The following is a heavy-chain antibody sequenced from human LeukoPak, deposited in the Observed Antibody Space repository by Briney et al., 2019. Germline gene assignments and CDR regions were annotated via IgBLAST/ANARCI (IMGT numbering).Heavy chain of an antibody. CDR1: GFTFSTYG. Sequence: GGSLRLSCAASGFTFSTYGMSWVRQAPGKGLEWVSAISGSGGSTYSADSVKGRFTISRDNSKNTLFLQMNSLRAEDTAIYYCEKAGHPSWGQGTLVTVSS. J-gene: IGHJ5*02. D-gene: IGHD1-14*01. V-gene: IGHV3-23*01. CDR3: EKAGHPS. CDR2: ISGSGGST.